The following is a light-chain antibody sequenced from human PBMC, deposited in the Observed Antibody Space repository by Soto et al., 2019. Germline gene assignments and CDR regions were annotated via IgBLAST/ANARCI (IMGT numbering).Light chain of an antibody. Sequence: DTQMTQSPSTLSASVGDRVTISCRGSQSISGWLAWYQQKPGKAPKLLIYDASSLASGVPSRFSGSGSGTEFTLTISSLQPDDFATYYCQQYNSYPTFGQGTKVDI. CDR2: DAS. V-gene: IGKV1-5*01. CDR3: QQYNSYPT. J-gene: IGKJ1*01. CDR1: QSISGW.